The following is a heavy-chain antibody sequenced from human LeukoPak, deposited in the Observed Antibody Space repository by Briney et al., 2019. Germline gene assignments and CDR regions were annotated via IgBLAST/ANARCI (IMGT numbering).Heavy chain of an antibody. J-gene: IGHJ6*03. CDR1: GGSFSGYY. V-gene: IGHV4-34*01. Sequence: SETLSLTCAVYGGSFSGYYWTWIRQTPEKGLEWIGEMNPGGSTNYNPSLKSRVTISVDTSKNQFSLELSSVTAADTAVYYCARGRQDVTMIVVVMTAVSYYLDVWGKGTTVTVS. CDR2: MNPGGST. D-gene: IGHD3-22*01. CDR3: ARGRQDVTMIVVVMTAVSYYLDV.